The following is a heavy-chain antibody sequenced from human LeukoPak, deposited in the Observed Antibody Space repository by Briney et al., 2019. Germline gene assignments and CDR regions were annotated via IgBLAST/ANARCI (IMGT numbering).Heavy chain of an antibody. CDR3: ARVFGCSSTSCYSYYFDY. Sequence: SVKVSCKASGGTFSSYAISWVRQAPGQGFEWMGGIIPIFGTANYAQKFQGRVTITADESTSTAYMELSSLRSEDTAVYYCARVFGCSSTSCYSYYFDYWGQGTLVTVSS. CDR2: IIPIFGTA. CDR1: GGTFSSYA. J-gene: IGHJ4*02. V-gene: IGHV1-69*13. D-gene: IGHD2-2*01.